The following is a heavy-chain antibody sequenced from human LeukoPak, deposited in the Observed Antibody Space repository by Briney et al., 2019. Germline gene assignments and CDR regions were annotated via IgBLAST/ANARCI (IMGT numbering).Heavy chain of an antibody. V-gene: IGHV4-39*02. CDR2: IYDSGST. CDR1: GGSVRSSYYY. Sequence: SETLSLTCTVSGGSVRSSYYYWGWIRQPPGKGLEWIGSIYDSGSTYYNPSLKSRVTISVDTSKNQFSLKLNSVTAADTAVYYCARDTSGTYDSSGYYYVPPDAFDIWGQGTMVTVSS. CDR3: ARDTSGTYDSSGYYYVPPDAFDI. J-gene: IGHJ3*02. D-gene: IGHD3-22*01.